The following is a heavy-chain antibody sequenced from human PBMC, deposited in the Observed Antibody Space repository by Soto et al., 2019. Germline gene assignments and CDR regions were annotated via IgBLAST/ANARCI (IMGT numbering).Heavy chain of an antibody. CDR1: GGTFSSYT. CDR2: IIPILGIA. V-gene: IGHV1-69*02. Sequence: QVQLVQSGAEVKKPGSSVKVSCKASGGTFSSYTISWVRQAPGQGLEWMGRIIPILGIANYAQKFQGRVTITAVKSTSTAYMELSSLRSEDTAVYYCARSDGYGGYADHYYWGQGTLVTVSS. CDR3: ARSDGYGGYADHYY. D-gene: IGHD4-17*01. J-gene: IGHJ4*02.